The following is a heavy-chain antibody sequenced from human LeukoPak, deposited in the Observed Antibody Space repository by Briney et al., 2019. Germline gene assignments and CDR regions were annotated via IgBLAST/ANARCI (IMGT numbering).Heavy chain of an antibody. Sequence: SETLSLTCAVYGGSFSGYYWSWIRQPPGKGLEWIGEINHSGSTNYNPSLKSRVTISVDTSKNQFSLKLSSVTAADKAVYYCARGPGDFWSGYYYAFDIWGQGTMVTVSS. V-gene: IGHV4-34*01. CDR2: INHSGST. CDR3: ARGPGDFWSGYYYAFDI. D-gene: IGHD3-3*01. J-gene: IGHJ3*02. CDR1: GGSFSGYY.